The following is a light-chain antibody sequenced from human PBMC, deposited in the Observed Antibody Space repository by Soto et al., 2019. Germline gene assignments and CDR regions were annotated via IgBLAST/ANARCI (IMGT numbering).Light chain of an antibody. Sequence: DIQMTQSPSTLSASVGDRVTITCRASQSISSWLAWYQQKPGKAPKLLIYDASSLESGVPSRFSGSGSGTEFTLTISSLQPDDFETYYCQQYNSYYQTFGRGTKVDIX. CDR2: DAS. CDR1: QSISSW. V-gene: IGKV1-5*01. CDR3: QQYNSYYQT. J-gene: IGKJ1*01.